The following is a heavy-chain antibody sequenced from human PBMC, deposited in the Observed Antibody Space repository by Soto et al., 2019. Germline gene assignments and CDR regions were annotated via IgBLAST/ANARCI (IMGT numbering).Heavy chain of an antibody. CDR1: GGSFSGYY. J-gene: IGHJ4*02. CDR3: ARGRRFDY. CDR2: INHSGST. Sequence: PSETLSLTCAVYGGSFSGYYWSWIRQPPGKGLEWIGEINHSGSTNYNPSLKGRVTISVDTSKNQFSLKLSSLTAADTAVYYCARGRRFDYWGQGTLVTVSS. V-gene: IGHV4-34*01.